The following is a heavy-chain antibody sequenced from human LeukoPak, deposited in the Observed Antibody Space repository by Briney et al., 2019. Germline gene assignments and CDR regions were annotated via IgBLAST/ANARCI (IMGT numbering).Heavy chain of an antibody. CDR2: ISYDGSNK. J-gene: IGHJ3*02. CDR3: ARDPFGGSIAVAGNAFDI. D-gene: IGHD6-19*01. V-gene: IGHV3-30-3*01. Sequence: GGSLRLSCAASGLTFSSYAMHWVRQAPGKGLEWVAVISYDGSNKYYADSVKGRFTISRDNSKNTLYLQMNSLRAEDTAVYYCARDPFGGSIAVAGNAFDIWGQGTMVTVSS. CDR1: GLTFSSYA.